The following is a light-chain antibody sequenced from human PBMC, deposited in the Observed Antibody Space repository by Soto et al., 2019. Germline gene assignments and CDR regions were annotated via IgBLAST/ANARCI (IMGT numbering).Light chain of an antibody. Sequence: QSALAQPPSVSGTPGQTVTIACSGSTSNIGSNPVNWYQQLPGTAPRLLISTNNQRPSGFPDRFSGSRAGTSASLASSGLQPEDEADYYCAAWDDRLNGPSYVFGTGTKVTVL. CDR1: TSNIGSNP. J-gene: IGLJ1*01. V-gene: IGLV1-44*01. CDR2: TNN. CDR3: AAWDDRLNGPSYV.